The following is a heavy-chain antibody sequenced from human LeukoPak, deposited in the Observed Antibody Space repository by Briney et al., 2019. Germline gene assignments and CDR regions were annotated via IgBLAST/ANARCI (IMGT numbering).Heavy chain of an antibody. V-gene: IGHV3-74*01. CDR3: ARDYYGSIDL. CDR2: INNDGST. Sequence: GGSLRLSCVASGFTFGNYWMHWVRQAPGKELVCISRINNDGSTVYADSVAGRFTISRDNARNTLYLQMNTLRVEGTAVYYCARDYYGSIDLWGQGTLVTVSS. J-gene: IGHJ1*01. CDR1: GFTFGNYW. D-gene: IGHD3-10*01.